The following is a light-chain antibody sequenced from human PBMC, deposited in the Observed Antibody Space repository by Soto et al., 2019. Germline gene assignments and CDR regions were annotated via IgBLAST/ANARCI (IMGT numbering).Light chain of an antibody. CDR2: WAS. CDR1: QTVLYNSNNKNY. V-gene: IGKV4-1*01. CDR3: QQYYSSPWT. J-gene: IGKJ1*01. Sequence: DIVMTQSPDSLAVSLGEGATINCKSSQTVLYNSNNKNYLAWYQQKPGQPPKLLIYWASARESGVPDRFSGSGSWTDFTLTNSSLQAEDVAVYYCQQYYSSPWTFGQGTKVEIK.